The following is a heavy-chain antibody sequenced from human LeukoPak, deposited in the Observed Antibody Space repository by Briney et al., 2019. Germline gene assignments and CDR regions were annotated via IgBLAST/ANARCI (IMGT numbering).Heavy chain of an antibody. J-gene: IGHJ4*02. CDR1: GYTFTGYY. CDR3: ARTVGGGAIDY. D-gene: IGHD3-16*01. V-gene: IGHV1-2*06. CDR2: INPNSGGT. Sequence: ASVKVSCKASGYTFTGYYMHWERQAPGQGLEWMGRINPNSGGTNYAQKFQGRVTMTRDTSISTAYMELSGLRSDDTAVYYCARTVGGGAIDYWGQGTLVTVSS.